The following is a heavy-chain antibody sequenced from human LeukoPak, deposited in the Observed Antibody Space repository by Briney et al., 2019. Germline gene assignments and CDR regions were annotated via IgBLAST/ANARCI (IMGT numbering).Heavy chain of an antibody. CDR1: GFTFSSYS. D-gene: IGHD6-19*01. V-gene: IGHV3-21*01. J-gene: IGHJ4*02. CDR3: ARHSSSGWLN. CDR2: ISSSSSYI. Sequence: KTGGSLRLSCAASGFTFSSYSMNWVRQAPGKGLEWVSSISSSSSYIYYADSVKGRFTISRDNAKNTLYLQMNSLRAEDTAVYYCARHSSSGWLNWGQGTLVTVSS.